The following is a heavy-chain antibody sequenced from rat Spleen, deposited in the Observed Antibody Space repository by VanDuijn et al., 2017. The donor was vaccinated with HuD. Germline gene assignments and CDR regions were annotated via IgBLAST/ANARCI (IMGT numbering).Heavy chain of an antibody. CDR1: GFTFSDYN. D-gene: IGHD1-2*01. V-gene: IGHV5S10*01. Sequence: EVQLVESGGGLVQPGRSLKLSCAASGFTFSDYNMAWVRQAPKKGLEWVATIIFDGSRTYYRDSVKGRFTMSRDNDKSTLYLQMDSLRSEDTATYYCATRDYIRDTGIFWGQGVMVTVSS. J-gene: IGHJ2*01. CDR3: ATRDYIRDTGIF. CDR2: IIFDGSRT.